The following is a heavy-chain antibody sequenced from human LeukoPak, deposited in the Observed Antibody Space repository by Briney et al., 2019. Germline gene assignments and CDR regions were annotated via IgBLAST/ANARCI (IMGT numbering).Heavy chain of an antibody. CDR3: ARRGMYSSGWYFDL. V-gene: IGHV4-59*08. CDR2: IYYSSRT. J-gene: IGHJ2*01. CDR1: GGSFSSYA. Sequence: PSETLTLTCTVSGGSFSSYAWSWIRQPPGKGLEWIGSIYYSSRTHYNPSLKSQFTISLDTSKNQFSLKLSSVTAADTAVSYCARRGMYSSGWYFDLWGRGSPVTVSS. D-gene: IGHD6-19*01.